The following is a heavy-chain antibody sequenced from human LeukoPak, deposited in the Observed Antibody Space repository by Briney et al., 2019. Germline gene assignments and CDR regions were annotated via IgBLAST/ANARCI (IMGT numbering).Heavy chain of an antibody. V-gene: IGHV1-2*02. J-gene: IGHJ4*02. Sequence: ASVKVSCKASGYTFTGYHMHWVRQAPGQGLEWMGWINPNSGGTNYAQKFQGRVTMTRDTSISTAYMELSRLRSDDTAVYYCARDPPLTSGGSDYNDYWGQGTLVTVSS. CDR1: GYTFTGYH. CDR3: ARDPPLTSGGSDYNDY. CDR2: INPNSGGT. D-gene: IGHD2-15*01.